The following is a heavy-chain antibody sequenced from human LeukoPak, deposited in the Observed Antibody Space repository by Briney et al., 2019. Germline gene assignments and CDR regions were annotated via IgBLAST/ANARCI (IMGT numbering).Heavy chain of an antibody. CDR3: TRGDYYNSSGYFLLFDD. J-gene: IGHJ4*02. CDR1: GFTFGDYG. D-gene: IGHD3-22*01. Sequence: GGSLRLSCTVSGFTFGDYGMSWVRQAPGKGLEWVGLRRSKGYGGTTEYAASVKGRFTISRDDSKSIAYLQMNSLKTEDTAVYYCTRGDYYNSSGYFLLFDDWGQGTLVTVSS. CDR2: RRSKGYGGTT. V-gene: IGHV3-49*04.